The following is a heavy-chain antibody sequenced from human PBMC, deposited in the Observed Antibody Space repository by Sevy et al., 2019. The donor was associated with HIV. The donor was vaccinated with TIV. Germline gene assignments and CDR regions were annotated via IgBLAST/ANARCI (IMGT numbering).Heavy chain of an antibody. D-gene: IGHD6-25*01. V-gene: IGHV3-73*01. CDR2: IRSKANTYAT. CDR3: IPGYSPNFGN. J-gene: IGHJ4*02. CDR1: GFTFSDSA. Sequence: GGSLRLSCTASGFTFSDSAMHWVRQASGKGLEWVARIRSKANTYATVHAASLRGRFTISRDDSKNTTYLQMNSLKTEDTAVSYCIPGYSPNFGNWGQGTLVTVSS.